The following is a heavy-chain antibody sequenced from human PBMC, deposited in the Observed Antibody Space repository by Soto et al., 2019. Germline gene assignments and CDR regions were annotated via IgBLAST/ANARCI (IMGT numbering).Heavy chain of an antibody. Sequence: SGPTLVKPTQTLTLTCTFSGFSLSTSGMCVSWIRQPPGKALEWLARIDWDDDKYYSTSLKTRLTISKDTSKNQVVLTMTNMDPVDTATYYCARGRITIFGVVLYYFDYWGQGTLVTVSS. CDR2: IDWDDDK. V-gene: IGHV2-70*11. J-gene: IGHJ4*02. D-gene: IGHD3-3*01. CDR1: GFSLSTSGMC. CDR3: ARGRITIFGVVLYYFDY.